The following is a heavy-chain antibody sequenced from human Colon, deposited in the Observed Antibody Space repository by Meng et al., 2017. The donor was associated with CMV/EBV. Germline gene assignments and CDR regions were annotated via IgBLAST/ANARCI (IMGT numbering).Heavy chain of an antibody. J-gene: IGHJ6*02. V-gene: IGHV3-7*01. Sequence: GESLKISCAASGFTFDTYWMSWVRQAPGKGLQWVANIKPDGSEQYYEDSVKDRFTISRDNSKKSLYLQMNSLRAEDTAVYYCARDPAHVLEVVSPAYYYDMGVWGQGTTVTVSS. CDR1: GFTFDTYW. CDR3: ARDPAHVLEVVSPAYYYDMGV. D-gene: IGHD2-2*01. CDR2: IKPDGSEQ.